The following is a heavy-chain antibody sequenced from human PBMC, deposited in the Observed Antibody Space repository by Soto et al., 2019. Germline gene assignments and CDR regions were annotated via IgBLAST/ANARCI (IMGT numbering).Heavy chain of an antibody. Sequence: GESLKISCKGSGYSFTSYWIGWVRQMPGKGLEWMGIIYPGDSDTRYSPSFQGQVTISADKSISTAYLQWSSLKASDTAMYYCASPGQYCSSTSCPVDYWGQGTLVTVPS. CDR3: ASPGQYCSSTSCPVDY. V-gene: IGHV5-51*01. D-gene: IGHD2-2*01. CDR2: IYPGDSDT. CDR1: GYSFTSYW. J-gene: IGHJ4*02.